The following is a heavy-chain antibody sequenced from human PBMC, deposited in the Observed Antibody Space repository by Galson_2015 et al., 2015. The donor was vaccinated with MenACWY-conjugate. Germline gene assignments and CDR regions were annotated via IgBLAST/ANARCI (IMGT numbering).Heavy chain of an antibody. J-gene: IGHJ3*02. V-gene: IGHV4-39*01. Sequence: YHNPSLKSRLTTSVDTSTNQFSLKLSSVTAADTAVYYCARRRPRDIGGGFDIWGQGTIVTVAS. D-gene: IGHD2-15*01. CDR3: ARRRPRDIGGGFDI.